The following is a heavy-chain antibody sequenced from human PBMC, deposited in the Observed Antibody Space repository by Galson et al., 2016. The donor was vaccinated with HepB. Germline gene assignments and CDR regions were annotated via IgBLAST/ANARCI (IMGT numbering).Heavy chain of an antibody. CDR3: ARVVYYYYGMDV. Sequence: SLRLSCAASGFTFSTYAMNWVRQAPGKGLEWVSYIGTSGSTIYYIDSVKGRFTISRDNAKNSLYLQMNSLRAEDTAVYYCARVVYYYYGMDVWGQGTTVTVSS. J-gene: IGHJ6*02. CDR1: GFTFSTYA. V-gene: IGHV3-48*04. CDR2: IGTSGSTI.